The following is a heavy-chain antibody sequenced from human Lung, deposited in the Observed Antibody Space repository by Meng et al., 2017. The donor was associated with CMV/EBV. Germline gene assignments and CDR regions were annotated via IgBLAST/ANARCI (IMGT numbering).Heavy chain of an antibody. CDR3: AREAGRDGYATPKFDY. D-gene: IGHD5-24*01. J-gene: IGHJ4*02. V-gene: IGHV4-31*03. CDR1: GGSIGSGGYY. CDR2: IYYTGST. Sequence: PERVQPFSPLSLPCTVSGGSIGSGGYYWSWIRQHPGKGLEWIGYIYYTGSTFYNPSLKSRVTISVDTSKNQFSLKLIPATAADTAVYYCAREAGRDGYATPKFDYWGQGTLVTVSS.